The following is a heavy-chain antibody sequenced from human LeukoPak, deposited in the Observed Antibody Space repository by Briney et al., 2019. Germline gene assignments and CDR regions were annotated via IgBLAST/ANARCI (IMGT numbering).Heavy chain of an antibody. D-gene: IGHD6-13*01. V-gene: IGHV4-39*07. CDR1: GGSISSSSYY. CDR3: ARAWSSSWYSKNRYWYFDL. Sequence: PSETLSLTCTVSGGSISSSSYYWGWIRQPPGKGLEWIGSIYYSGSTNYNPSLKSRVTISVDTSKNQFSLKLSSVTAADAAVYYCARAWSSSWYSKNRYWYFDLWGRGTLVTVSS. J-gene: IGHJ2*01. CDR2: IYYSGST.